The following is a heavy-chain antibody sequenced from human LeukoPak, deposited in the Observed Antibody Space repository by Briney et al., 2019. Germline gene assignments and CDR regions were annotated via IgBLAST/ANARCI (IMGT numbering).Heavy chain of an antibody. V-gene: IGHV3-23*01. CDR2: ISGSGGST. CDR3: ARDVGMVAAFDI. D-gene: IGHD1-26*01. J-gene: IGHJ3*02. CDR1: GFTFSSYA. Sequence: SGGSLRLSCAASGFTFSSYAMSWVRQAPGKGLEWVSAISGSGGSTYYADSVKGRFTISRDNSKNTLYLQMNSLRAEDTAVYYCARDVGMVAAFDIWGQGTMVTVSS.